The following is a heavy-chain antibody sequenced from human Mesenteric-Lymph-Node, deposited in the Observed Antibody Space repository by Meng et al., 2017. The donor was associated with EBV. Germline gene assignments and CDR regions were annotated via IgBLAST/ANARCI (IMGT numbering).Heavy chain of an antibody. CDR1: GVSISSGNW. CDR2: IFHGGTT. CDR3: ARVMFTDSVKNYFDP. Sequence: QVQLQESGPGLVKPSGTLSLPCAVSGVSISSGNWWSWVRQPPGKGLEWIGEIFHGGTTNYNPPLKGRVTISVDTSKNHFSLSLTSVTAADTAVYYCARVMFTDSVKNYFDPWGQGTLVTVSS. D-gene: IGHD1-7*01. V-gene: IGHV4-4*02. J-gene: IGHJ5*02.